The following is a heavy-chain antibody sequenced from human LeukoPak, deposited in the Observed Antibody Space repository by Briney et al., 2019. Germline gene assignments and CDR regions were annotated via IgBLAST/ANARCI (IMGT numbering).Heavy chain of an antibody. CDR2: IYTSGST. Sequence: PSETLSLTCTVSGGSISSYYWSWIRQPAGKGLEWIWRIYTSGSTNYNPSLKSRVTMSVDTSKNQFSLKLSSVTAADTAVYYCARVYYDSSGYYPFDYWGQGTLVTVSS. D-gene: IGHD3-22*01. J-gene: IGHJ4*02. CDR1: GGSISSYY. CDR3: ARVYYDSSGYYPFDY. V-gene: IGHV4-4*07.